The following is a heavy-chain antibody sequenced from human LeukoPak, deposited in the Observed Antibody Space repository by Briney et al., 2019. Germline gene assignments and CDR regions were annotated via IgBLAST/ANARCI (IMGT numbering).Heavy chain of an antibody. J-gene: IGHJ5*02. CDR1: GGSISSGGYY. Sequence: PSQTLSLTCTVSGGSISSGGYYWSWIRQHPGKGLEWIAYIYYSGSTYYNPSLKSRVTISVDTSKNQFSLKLSSVTAADTAVYYCARDVRIAAAGNSWFDPWGQGTLVTVSS. CDR3: ARDVRIAAAGNSWFDP. CDR2: IYYSGST. D-gene: IGHD6-13*01. V-gene: IGHV4-31*03.